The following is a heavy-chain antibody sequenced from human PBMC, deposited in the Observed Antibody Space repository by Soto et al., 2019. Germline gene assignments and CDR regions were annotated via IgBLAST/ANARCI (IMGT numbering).Heavy chain of an antibody. D-gene: IGHD5-18*01. J-gene: IGHJ4*02. V-gene: IGHV3-30*18. Sequence: QVQLVESGGAVVQPGKSLRLSCAASGFTFSSYGMYWVRQAPGKGLECVAAIAYDGSNKYHADSVKGRFTISRDNSKNTLYLQMNSLRVEDTAVYYCAKDIVRYTYGACDYWGQGALVTVSS. CDR3: AKDIVRYTYGACDY. CDR1: GFTFSSYG. CDR2: IAYDGSNK.